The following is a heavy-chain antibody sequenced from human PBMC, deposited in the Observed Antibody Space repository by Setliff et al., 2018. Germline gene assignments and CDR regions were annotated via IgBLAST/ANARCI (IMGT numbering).Heavy chain of an antibody. V-gene: IGHV4-39*01. CDR3: ANCRYQVPYDY. CDR2: IYDSGRT. CDR1: GGSISSSSYY. Sequence: SETLSLTCTVSGGSISSSSYYRGWIRQPPGKGLEWVGTIYDSGRTYYNPSLKSRVTISVDTSKNQFSLKLSSMTAADTAVYYCANCRYQVPYDYWGQGTLVTVSS. D-gene: IGHD2-2*01. J-gene: IGHJ4*02.